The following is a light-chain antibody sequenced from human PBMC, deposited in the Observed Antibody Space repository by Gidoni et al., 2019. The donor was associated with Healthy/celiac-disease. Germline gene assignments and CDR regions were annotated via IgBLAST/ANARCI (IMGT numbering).Light chain of an antibody. J-gene: IGKJ4*01. V-gene: IGKV1-39*01. Sequence: DIQMTKSPSSLSASVGDRVTITCRASQSISSYLNWYQPKPGKAPKLLIYAASSLQSGVPSSFSGSGSGTDFTLTISSLQPEDFATYYCQQSYSTPLTFGGGTKVEIK. CDR2: AAS. CDR3: QQSYSTPLT. CDR1: QSISSY.